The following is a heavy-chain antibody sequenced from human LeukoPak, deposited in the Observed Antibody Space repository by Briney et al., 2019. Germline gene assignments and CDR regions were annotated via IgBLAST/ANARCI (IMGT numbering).Heavy chain of an antibody. V-gene: IGHV4-39*01. CDR1: GGSISSTSFY. Sequence: SETLCLTCAVSGGSISSTSFYWAWIRQPPGKGLEWVRTIYYSGSTYHNPSLKSRVTLSVDTSRNQFSLRLSSVDAADTAVYYCAKAGVRYFDSSGLYAFDFWGQGTTVTVSS. D-gene: IGHD3-22*01. J-gene: IGHJ3*01. CDR2: IYYSGST. CDR3: AKAGVRYFDSSGLYAFDF.